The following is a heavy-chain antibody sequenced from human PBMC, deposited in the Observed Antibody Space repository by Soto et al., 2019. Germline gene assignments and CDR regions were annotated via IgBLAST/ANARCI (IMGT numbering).Heavy chain of an antibody. J-gene: IGHJ4*02. CDR2: IYSGGST. CDR1: GFTVSSKY. V-gene: IGHV3-53*01. CDR3: ARGMVRGVSAFDY. D-gene: IGHD3-10*01. Sequence: EVQLVESGGGLIQPGGSLRLSCAASGFTVSSKYMSWVRKAPGKGLEWVSVIYSGGSTYYADSVKGRFTISRDNSKNTLYLQMNSLRAEDTAVYYCARGMVRGVSAFDYWGQGTLVTVSS.